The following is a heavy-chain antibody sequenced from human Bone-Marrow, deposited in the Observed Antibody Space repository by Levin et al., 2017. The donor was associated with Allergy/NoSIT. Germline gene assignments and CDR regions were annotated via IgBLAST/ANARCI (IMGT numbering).Heavy chain of an antibody. D-gene: IGHD5-24*01. Sequence: GESLKISCKASGYTFTSYAMNWVQQAPGQGLEWMGWINTNTGNPTYAQGFTGRFVFSLDTSVSTAYLQISSLKAEDTAVYYCASPYPRGGYNFDYWGQGTLVTVSS. J-gene: IGHJ4*02. CDR2: INTNTGNP. CDR3: ASPYPRGGYNFDY. CDR1: GYTFTSYA. V-gene: IGHV7-4-1*02.